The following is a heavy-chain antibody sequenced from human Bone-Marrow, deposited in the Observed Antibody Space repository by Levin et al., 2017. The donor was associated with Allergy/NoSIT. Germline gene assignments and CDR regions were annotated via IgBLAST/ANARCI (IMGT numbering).Heavy chain of an antibody. J-gene: IGHJ4*02. CDR2: ISYDGSNK. CDR1: GFTFSSYA. Sequence: GGSLRLSCAASGFTFSSYAMHWVRQAPGKGLEWVAVISYDGSNKYYADSVKGRFTISRDNSKNTLYLQMNSLRAEDTAVYYCARDFGRREGMLRYDIPGGYWGQGTLVTVSS. D-gene: IGHD3-9*01. CDR3: ARDFGRREGMLRYDIPGGY. V-gene: IGHV3-30-3*01.